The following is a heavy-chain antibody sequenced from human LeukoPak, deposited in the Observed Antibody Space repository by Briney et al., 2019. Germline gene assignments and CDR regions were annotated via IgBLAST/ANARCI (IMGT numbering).Heavy chain of an antibody. D-gene: IGHD5-24*01. CDR2: INHSGST. CDR1: GGSFSGYY. V-gene: IGHV4-34*01. Sequence: PSETLSLTCAVYGGSFSGYYWSWIRQPPGKGLEWIGEINHSGSTNYNPSLKSRVTISVDTSKNQFSLKLSSVTAADTAVYYCARVGGDGYNTFDYWGQGTLVTVSS. CDR3: ARVGGDGYNTFDY. J-gene: IGHJ4*02.